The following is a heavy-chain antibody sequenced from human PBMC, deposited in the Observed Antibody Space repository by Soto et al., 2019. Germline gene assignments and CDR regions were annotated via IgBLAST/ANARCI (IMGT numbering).Heavy chain of an antibody. CDR1: GYTLTELS. V-gene: IGHV1-24*01. J-gene: IGHJ4*02. CDR2: FDPEDGET. Sequence: ASVKVSCKVSGYTLTELSMHWVRQAPGKGFEWMGGFDPEDGETIYAQKFQGRVTMTEDTSTDTAYMELSSLRSEDTAVYYCATDTYCSGGSWCGDFDYWGQGTLVTVSS. CDR3: ATDTYCSGGSWCGDFDY. D-gene: IGHD2-15*01.